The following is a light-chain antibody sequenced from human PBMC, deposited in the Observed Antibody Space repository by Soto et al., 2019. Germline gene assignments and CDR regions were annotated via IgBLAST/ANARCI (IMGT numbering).Light chain of an antibody. CDR1: QSISSS. CDR3: QQRSSWIT. V-gene: IGKV3-11*01. Sequence: IVLTQSPTTLSLWPGETAVLSCRASQSISSSLSWYQQRPGQAPRLLIYDASNRAPGIPARFSGSGSGTVFTLTISSLEPEDFALYYCQQRSSWITFGQGTRLEIE. CDR2: DAS. J-gene: IGKJ5*01.